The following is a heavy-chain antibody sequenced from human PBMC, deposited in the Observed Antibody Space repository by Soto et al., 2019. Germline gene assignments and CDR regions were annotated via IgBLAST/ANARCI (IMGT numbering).Heavy chain of an antibody. Sequence: ASVKVSCKASGYTFTSYAMHWVRQAPGQRLEWMGIINASGGSTSYAQKFQGRVTMTRDTSTSTVYMELSSLRSEDTAVYYCARDLPTWVGATYYYYYGMDVWGQGTTVTVSS. CDR2: INASGGST. D-gene: IGHD1-26*01. V-gene: IGHV1-46*01. CDR3: ARDLPTWVGATYYYYYGMDV. J-gene: IGHJ6*02. CDR1: GYTFTSYA.